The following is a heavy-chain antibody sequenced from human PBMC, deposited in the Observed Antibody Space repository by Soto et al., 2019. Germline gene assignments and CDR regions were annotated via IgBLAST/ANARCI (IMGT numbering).Heavy chain of an antibody. J-gene: IGHJ4*02. Sequence: SETLSLTCTVSGGSISSYYWIWIRQPPGKGLEWIGYIYYSGSTNYNPSLKSRVTISVDTSKNQFSLKLSSVTAADTAVYYCARDGHYDSITFDYWGQGTLVTVSS. D-gene: IGHD3-22*01. CDR1: GGSISSYY. CDR3: ARDGHYDSITFDY. CDR2: IYYSGST. V-gene: IGHV4-59*01.